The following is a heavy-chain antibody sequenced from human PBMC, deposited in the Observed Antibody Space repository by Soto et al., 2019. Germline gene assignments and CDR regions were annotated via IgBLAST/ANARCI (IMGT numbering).Heavy chain of an antibody. CDR2: ISYDGSNK. D-gene: IGHD6-19*01. CDR1: GFTFSSYG. V-gene: IGHV3-30*18. Sequence: PGGSLRLSCAASGFTFSSYGMHWVRQAPGKGLEWVAVISYDGSNKYYADSVRGRFTISRDNSKNTLYLQMNSLRAEDTAVYYCAKTHRSEQWLLTLSNWFDPWGQGTLVTVSS. J-gene: IGHJ5*02. CDR3: AKTHRSEQWLLTLSNWFDP.